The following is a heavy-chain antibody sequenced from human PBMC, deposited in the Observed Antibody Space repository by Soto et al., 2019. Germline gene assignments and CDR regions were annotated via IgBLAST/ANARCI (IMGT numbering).Heavy chain of an antibody. D-gene: IGHD3-10*01. V-gene: IGHV4-38-2*01. Sequence: SETLSLTCAFSVYSISSGYYCGWIRQPPGKGLEWIGSIYHSGSTYYNPSLKSRVTISVDTSKNQFSLKLSSVTAADTAVYYCARKKPYYYGSGSYSGPASFDPWGQGTLVTVSS. J-gene: IGHJ5*02. CDR3: ARKKPYYYGSGSYSGPASFDP. CDR1: VYSISSGYY. CDR2: IYHSGST.